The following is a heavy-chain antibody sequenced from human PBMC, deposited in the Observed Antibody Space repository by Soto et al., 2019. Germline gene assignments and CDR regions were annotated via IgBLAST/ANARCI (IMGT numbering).Heavy chain of an antibody. CDR2: IYYSGST. CDR1: GGSISSYY. Sequence: QVQLQESGPGLVKPSETLSLTCTVSGGSISSYYWSWIRQPPGKGLEWIGYIYYSGSTNYNPSLKSRVTISVNTYKNQSSLKLSFVTAADTAVYYCARRHGSCFDYWGQGTLVTVSS. J-gene: IGHJ4*02. CDR3: ARRHGSCFDY. D-gene: IGHD3-10*01. V-gene: IGHV4-59*08.